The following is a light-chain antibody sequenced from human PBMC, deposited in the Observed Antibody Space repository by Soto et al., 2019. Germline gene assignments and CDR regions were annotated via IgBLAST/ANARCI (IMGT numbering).Light chain of an antibody. V-gene: IGLV2-14*01. J-gene: IGLJ1*01. CDR1: SSDIGAYTY. CDR3: SSYTTSTTLFV. CDR2: EVT. Sequence: QSVLTQPASVSGSPGQSITISCTGTSSDIGAYTYVSWYQQHPGKAPKLIIYEVTNRPSGVSNRFSGSKSGNTASLTISGLQAEDEADYYCSSYTTSTTLFVFGIGTKVTVL.